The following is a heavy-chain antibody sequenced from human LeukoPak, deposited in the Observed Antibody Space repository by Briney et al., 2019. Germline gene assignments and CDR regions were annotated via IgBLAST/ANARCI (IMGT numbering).Heavy chain of an antibody. CDR3: ARAELELRGDAFDI. CDR2: IYTSGST. V-gene: IGHV4-61*02. Sequence: PSETLSLTCTVSGGSISSGSYYWSWIRQPAGKGLEWIGRIYTSGSTNYNPSLKSRVTISVDTSKNQFSLKLSSVTAADTAVYYCARAELELRGDAFDIWGQGTMVTVSS. CDR1: GGSISSGSYY. J-gene: IGHJ3*02. D-gene: IGHD1-7*01.